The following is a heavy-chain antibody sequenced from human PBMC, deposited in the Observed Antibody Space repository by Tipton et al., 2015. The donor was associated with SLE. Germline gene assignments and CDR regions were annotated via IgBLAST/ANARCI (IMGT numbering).Heavy chain of an antibody. V-gene: IGHV4-39*07. D-gene: IGHD3-16*01. Sequence: TLSLTCTVSGDSISINNYYWGWIRQPPGKGLEWIGSIYYTGSTYYNVSLKSRVTISVDTSKNQFSLKLSSVTAADTAVYYCAGGGGYFDYWGQGTLVTVSS. CDR3: AGGGGYFDY. CDR2: IYYTGST. J-gene: IGHJ4*02. CDR1: GDSISINNYY.